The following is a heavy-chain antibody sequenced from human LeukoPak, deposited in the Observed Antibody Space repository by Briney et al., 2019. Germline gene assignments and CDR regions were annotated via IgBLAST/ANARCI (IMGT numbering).Heavy chain of an antibody. D-gene: IGHD2-21*02. CDR1: GFTFDDYG. CDR3: ARLGAYCGGDCYSGAEYFQH. Sequence: GGSLRLSWAASGFTFDDYGMSWVRHAPGKGLEWVSGINWNGGSTVYADSVKGPFTISRVKAKNCLYLQMNSLRAEDTALYYCARLGAYCGGDCYSGAEYFQHWGQGTLVTVSS. CDR2: INWNGGST. V-gene: IGHV3-20*04. J-gene: IGHJ1*01.